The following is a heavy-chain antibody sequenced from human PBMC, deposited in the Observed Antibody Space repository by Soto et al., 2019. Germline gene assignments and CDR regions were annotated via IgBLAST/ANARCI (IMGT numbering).Heavy chain of an antibody. CDR2: ISGYNGDT. CDR3: ARDYDIWGEDWFDP. J-gene: IGHJ5*02. CDR1: GYTFTNYG. V-gene: IGHV1-18*01. Sequence: QVQLVQSGGEMKKPGASVKVSCKASGYTFTNYGISWVRQAPGQGLEWVGWISGYNGDTNYAQKFQGRVIMTTDTSTSTAYMELRTLTSDDTGVYYCARDYDIWGEDWFDPWGQGTLVTVSS. D-gene: IGHD3-9*01.